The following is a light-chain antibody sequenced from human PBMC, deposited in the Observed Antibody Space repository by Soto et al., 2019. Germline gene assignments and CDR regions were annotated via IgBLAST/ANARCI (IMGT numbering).Light chain of an antibody. CDR3: SSYTSSSTYV. J-gene: IGLJ1*01. CDR1: SSDVGGYNC. Sequence: QSVLTQPASVSGSPGQSIAISCTGTSSDVGGYNCVSWYQHHPGKAPRLVIHDVSNRPSGVSDRFSGSKSDNTASLTISGLQAEDEADYYCSSYTSSSTYVFGTGTKLTVL. CDR2: DVS. V-gene: IGLV2-14*03.